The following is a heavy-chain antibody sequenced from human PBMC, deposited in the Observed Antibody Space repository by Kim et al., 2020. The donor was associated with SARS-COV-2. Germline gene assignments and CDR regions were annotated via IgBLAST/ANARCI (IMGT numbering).Heavy chain of an antibody. CDR1: GGSISSSNW. J-gene: IGHJ6*02. V-gene: IGHV4-4*02. D-gene: IGHD2-2*01. CDR3: AKSFRDIVVVPAAMSDYYYGMDV. Sequence: SETLSLTCDVSGGSISSSNWWSWVRQPPGKGLEWIGEIYHSGSTNYNPSLKSRVTISVDKSKNQFSLKLSSVTAADTAVYYCAKSFRDIVVVPAAMSDYYYGMDVCPKGPRSPSP. CDR2: IYHSGST.